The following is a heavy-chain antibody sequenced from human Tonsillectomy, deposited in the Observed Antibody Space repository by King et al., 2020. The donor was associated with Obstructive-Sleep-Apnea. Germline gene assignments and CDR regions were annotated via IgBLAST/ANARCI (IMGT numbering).Heavy chain of an antibody. CDR2: IFWDDDN. V-gene: IGHV2-5*02. D-gene: IGHD3-9*01. J-gene: IGHJ4*02. CDR3: AHSQITILDYFHY. CDR1: GFSLSSTGVG. Sequence: TLKESGPTLVKPTQTLTLTCTFSGFSLSSTGVGVGWIRQSPGKALECLAVIFWDDDNRYSPSLKSRLTITKDTSKNQVVLTMTSMDPVDTGTYYCAHSQITILDYFHYGGQGTLVTVSS.